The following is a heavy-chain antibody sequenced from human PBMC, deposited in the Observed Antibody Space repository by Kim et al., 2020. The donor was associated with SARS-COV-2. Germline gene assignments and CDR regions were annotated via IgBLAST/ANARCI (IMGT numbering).Heavy chain of an antibody. V-gene: IGHV3-30*18. D-gene: IGHD2-21*02. CDR3: AKARWDATAIWDRGMDV. J-gene: IGHJ6*02. CDR2: ISHGGTNQ. CDR1: GFTFSTYG. Sequence: GGSLRLSCAASGFTFSTYGMYWVRQAPGKGLEWVAVISHGGTNQYYADFVKGRFTISRDDSKNTLYLQMNSLRAEDTAVYYCAKARWDATAIWDRGMDVWGQGTTVTVSS.